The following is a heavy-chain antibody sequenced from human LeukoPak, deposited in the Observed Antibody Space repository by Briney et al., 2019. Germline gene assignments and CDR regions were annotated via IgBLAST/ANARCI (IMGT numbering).Heavy chain of an antibody. J-gene: IGHJ6*03. CDR3: ASVKLTGDQRLQYYMDV. Sequence: SETLSLTCTVSGGSISSSSYYWGWIRQPPGKGLEWIGSIHYSGDTYYNPSLKSRVTISVDSSKNQFSLKLSSVTAADTAVYYCASVKLTGDQRLQYYMDVWGKGTTVTVSS. V-gene: IGHV4-39*01. CDR2: IHYSGDT. CDR1: GGSISSSSYY. D-gene: IGHD7-27*01.